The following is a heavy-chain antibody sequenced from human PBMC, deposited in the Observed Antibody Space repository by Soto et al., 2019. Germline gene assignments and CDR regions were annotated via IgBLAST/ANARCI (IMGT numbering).Heavy chain of an antibody. CDR2: IDPSDSYT. J-gene: IGHJ4*02. V-gene: IGHV5-10-1*01. D-gene: IGHD5-18*01. CDR3: ARHPGYSYDNDY. CDR1: GYSFTSYW. Sequence: GESLKISCKGSGYSFTSYWISWVRQMPGKGLEWMGRIDPSDSYTNYSPSFQGHVTISADKSISTAYLQWSSPKASDTAMYYCARHPGYSYDNDYWGQGTLVTAPQ.